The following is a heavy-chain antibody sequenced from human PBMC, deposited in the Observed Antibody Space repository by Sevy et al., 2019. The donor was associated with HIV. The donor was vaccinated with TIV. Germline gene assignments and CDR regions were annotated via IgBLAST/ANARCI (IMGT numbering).Heavy chain of an antibody. CDR3: ARPRANYVDHYFFYAMDV. J-gene: IGHJ6*02. V-gene: IGHV3-30-3*01. D-gene: IGHD4-17*01. CDR1: GFAFTNYYA. CDR2: ISYDGGDK. Sequence: GGSLRLSCTASGFAFTNYYAMHWVRQAPGKGLEWVALISYDGGDKFYADSVKGRFTITRDNFKNTLNLQMNGLTTEDTAVYYCARPRANYVDHYFFYAMDVWGQGTTVTVSS.